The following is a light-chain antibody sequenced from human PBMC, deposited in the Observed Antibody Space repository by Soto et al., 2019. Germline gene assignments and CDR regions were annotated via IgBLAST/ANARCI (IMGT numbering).Light chain of an antibody. CDR2: LNSDGSH. CDR1: SGHRTYA. V-gene: IGLV4-69*01. CDR3: QTWGTGVHVV. Sequence: QLVLTQSPSVSASLGASVKLTCTLSSGHRTYAIAWHQQQPEKGPRYLMKLNSDGSHTKGDGIPDRFSGSSSGAERYLTISSLQSEDEADYYCQTWGTGVHVVFGGGTKLTVL. J-gene: IGLJ2*01.